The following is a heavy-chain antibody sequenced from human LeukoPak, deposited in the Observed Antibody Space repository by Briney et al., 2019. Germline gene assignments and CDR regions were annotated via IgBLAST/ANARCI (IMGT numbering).Heavy chain of an antibody. J-gene: IGHJ4*02. CDR1: GDSISSSSDY. D-gene: IGHD3-22*01. CDR2: IYYSGST. CDR3: ARRGRSGYLYYFDY. V-gene: IGHV4-39*01. Sequence: SETLSLTCTVSGDSISSSSDYWDWIRQPPGKGLEWIGSIYYSGSTYYNPSLKSRVTISVDTSKNQFSLKLSSVTAADTAVYYCARRGRSGYLYYFDYWGQGTLVTVSS.